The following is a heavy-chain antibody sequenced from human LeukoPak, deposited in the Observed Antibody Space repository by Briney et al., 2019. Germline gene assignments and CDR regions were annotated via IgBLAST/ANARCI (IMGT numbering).Heavy chain of an antibody. V-gene: IGHV4-59*01. CDR1: GGSISSYY. Sequence: SETLSLTCTVPGGSISSYYWSWIRQPPGKGLEWIGNVHYSGTANYNPSLESRAAIFVATSKNQFSLNLTSVVAADTAIYYCARVDWGYSSFDYWGQGTPVTVSS. D-gene: IGHD5-18*01. CDR2: VHYSGTA. CDR3: ARVDWGYSSFDY. J-gene: IGHJ4*02.